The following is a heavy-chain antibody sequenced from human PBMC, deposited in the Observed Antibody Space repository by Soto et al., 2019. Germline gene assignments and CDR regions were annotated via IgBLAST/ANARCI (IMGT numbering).Heavy chain of an antibody. CDR3: ARGIRSPWP. Sequence: SETLSLTCAVYGGSLIGYRWSWIRQSPGKGLEWIGEIDHLGGTTYNASLRSRVTISLDTSKNQFYLSLNSLTAADTAVYFCARGIRSPWPWGQGTLVTVSS. CDR2: IDHLGGT. D-gene: IGHD3-10*01. J-gene: IGHJ5*02. V-gene: IGHV4-34*01. CDR1: GGSLIGYR.